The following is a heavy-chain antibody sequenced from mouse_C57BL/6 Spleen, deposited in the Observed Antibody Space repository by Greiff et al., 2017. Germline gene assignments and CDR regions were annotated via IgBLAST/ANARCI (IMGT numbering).Heavy chain of an antibody. CDR1: GYTFTSYW. V-gene: IGHV1-59*01. CDR3: ASYDYYARDY. CDR2: IDPSDSYT. Sequence: VQLQQPGAELVRPGTSVKLSCKASGYTFTSYWMHWVKQRPGQGLEWIGVIDPSDSYTNYNQKFKGKATLTVDTSSSTAYMQLSSLTSEDSAVYYCASYDYYARDYWGQGTSVTVAS. J-gene: IGHJ4*01.